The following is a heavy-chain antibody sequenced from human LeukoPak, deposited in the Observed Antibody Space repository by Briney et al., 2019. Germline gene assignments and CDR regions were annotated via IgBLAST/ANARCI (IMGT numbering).Heavy chain of an antibody. Sequence: GGSLRLSCAASGFTFSNYWMSWVRQAPGKGLEWVSYISSSGSTIYYADSVKGRFTISRDNAKNSLYLQMNSLRAEDTAVYYCARDLVDGYNYYWGQGTLVTVSS. D-gene: IGHD5-24*01. V-gene: IGHV3-48*04. J-gene: IGHJ4*02. CDR1: GFTFSNYW. CDR3: ARDLVDGYNYY. CDR2: ISSSGSTI.